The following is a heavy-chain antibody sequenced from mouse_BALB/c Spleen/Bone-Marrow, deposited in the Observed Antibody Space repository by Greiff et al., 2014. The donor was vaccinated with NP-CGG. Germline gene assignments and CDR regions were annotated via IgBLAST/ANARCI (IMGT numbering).Heavy chain of an antibody. J-gene: IGHJ4*01. V-gene: IGHV1-5*01. Sequence: EVKLEESGTVLARPGASVKMSCKASGYTFTSYWMHWVKQRPGQGLEWIGAIYPGNSDTSYNQKLKGKAKLTAVTSTSTAYMELSSLTNEDSAVYYCTRSYERYYAMDYWGQGTSVTVSS. CDR3: TRSYERYYAMDY. D-gene: IGHD1-1*01. CDR1: GYTFTSYW. CDR2: IYPGNSDT.